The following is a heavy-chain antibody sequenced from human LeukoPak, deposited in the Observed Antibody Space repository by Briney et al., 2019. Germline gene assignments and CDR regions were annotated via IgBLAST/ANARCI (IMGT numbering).Heavy chain of an antibody. V-gene: IGHV3-23*01. CDR3: AKDWSCDY. Sequence: GGSLRLSCAASGFTFSNSAMTWVRQAPGKGLEWVSAISGSGDKIHYVDSVKGRFTISRDNSKNTLYLQMNSLRVEDTAIYYCAKDWSCDYWGQGTLITVSS. J-gene: IGHJ4*02. CDR2: ISGSGDKI. D-gene: IGHD1-26*01. CDR1: GFTFSNSA.